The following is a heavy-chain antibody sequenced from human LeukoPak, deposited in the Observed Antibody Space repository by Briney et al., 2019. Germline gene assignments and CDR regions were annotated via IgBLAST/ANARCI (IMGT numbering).Heavy chain of an antibody. CDR2: IYYSGST. D-gene: IGHD6-13*01. CDR1: GGSISSYY. J-gene: IGHJ4*02. CDR3: ARLGSAAGTFGY. Sequence: SETLSLTCTVSGGSISSYYWSWIRQPPGKGLEWIGYIYYSGSTNYNPSLKSRDTISVDTSKNQFSLKLSSVTAADTAVYYCARLGSAAGTFGYWGQGTLVTVSS. V-gene: IGHV4-59*01.